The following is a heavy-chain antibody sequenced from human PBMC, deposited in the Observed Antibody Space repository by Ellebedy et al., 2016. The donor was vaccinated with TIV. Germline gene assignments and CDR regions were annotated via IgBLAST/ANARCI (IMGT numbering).Heavy chain of an antibody. V-gene: IGHV3-48*01. Sequence: PGGSLRLSCAASGFTFSNHNMNRVRQAPGKGLEWLSYISTSSSTIYYSDSVRGRFTISREDAENSLFLQMNTLRAEDTAIYYCARDRSDGFDVWGQGTLVAVSS. J-gene: IGHJ3*01. CDR1: GFTFSNHN. CDR2: ISTSSSTI. CDR3: ARDRSDGFDV.